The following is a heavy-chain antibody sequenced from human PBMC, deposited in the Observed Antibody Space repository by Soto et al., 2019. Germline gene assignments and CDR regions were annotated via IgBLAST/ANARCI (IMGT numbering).Heavy chain of an antibody. CDR2: IKSKTAGGTT. D-gene: IGHD4-17*01. V-gene: IGHV3-15*07. J-gene: IGHJ4*02. Sequence: EVQLVESGGDLVKPGGSLRLSCVVSGLTVSNVWMNWVRQAPGKGLEWVGRIKSKTAGGTTDYAAPVKGRFTISRDESENTLFLHMNSLKNEDTAVYYCSYGANQYFDYWGQGALVTVSS. CDR3: SYGANQYFDY. CDR1: GLTVSNVW.